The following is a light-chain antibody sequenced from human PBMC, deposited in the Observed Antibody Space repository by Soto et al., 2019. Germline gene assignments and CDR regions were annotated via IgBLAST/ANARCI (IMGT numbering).Light chain of an antibody. CDR3: CTYAGSHYTA. Sequence: DLTQPPSVFGFPGQSVTISCTGTSSDVGGYNYVSWYQQHPGKAPKLMIYDVSKRPSGVPDRFSGSKSGNTASLTISGLQADDEVNWYCCTYAGSHYTAFVSGTKV. CDR1: SSDVGGYNY. CDR2: DVS. V-gene: IGLV2-11*01. J-gene: IGLJ1*01.